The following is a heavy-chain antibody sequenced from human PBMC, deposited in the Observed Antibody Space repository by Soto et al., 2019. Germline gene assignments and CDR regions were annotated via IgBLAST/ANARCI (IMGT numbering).Heavy chain of an antibody. Sequence: ASVKVSCKASGYTFTSYAMHWVRQAPGQRLEWMGWINAGNGNTKYSQKFQGRVTITRDTSASTAYMELSSLRSEDTAVYYCARDHYDYVWGSYRPWYFDYWGQGTLVTVSS. CDR2: INAGNGNT. D-gene: IGHD3-16*02. J-gene: IGHJ4*02. V-gene: IGHV1-3*01. CDR3: ARDHYDYVWGSYRPWYFDY. CDR1: GYTFTSYA.